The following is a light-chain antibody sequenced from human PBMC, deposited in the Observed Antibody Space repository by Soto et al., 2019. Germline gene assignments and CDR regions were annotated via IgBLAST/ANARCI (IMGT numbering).Light chain of an antibody. CDR2: LGS. J-gene: IGKJ1*01. CDR3: MQTLQSPT. V-gene: IGKV2-28*01. CDR1: QSLLHSNGYIY. Sequence: DIVMTQSPLSLPVTPGEPASISCTSSQSLLHSNGYIYLDWYLQKPGQSPQVLICLGSNRASVVPDRFVGSGSGTAFKLKISRVEGEDVSVYYYMQTLQSPTFGQGTKVEIK.